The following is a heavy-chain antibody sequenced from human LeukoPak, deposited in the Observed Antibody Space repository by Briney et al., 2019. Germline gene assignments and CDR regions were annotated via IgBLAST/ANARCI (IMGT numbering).Heavy chain of an antibody. CDR2: INPNSGGT. D-gene: IGHD6-19*01. J-gene: IGHJ3*02. V-gene: IGHV1-2*02. CDR1: GYTFTGYY. CDR3: ARDTERWLVQGHAFDI. Sequence: ASVKVSCKASGYTFTGYYMHWVRQAPGQGLEWMGWINPNSGGTNYAQKFQGRVTMTRDTSISTAYMELSRLRSDDTAVYYCARDTERWLVQGHAFDIWGQGTMVTVSS.